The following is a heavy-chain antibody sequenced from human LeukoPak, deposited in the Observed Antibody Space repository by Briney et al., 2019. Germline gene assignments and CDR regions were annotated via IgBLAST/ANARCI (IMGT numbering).Heavy chain of an antibody. CDR3: ARGDNSGPDYYYYMDV. CDR1: GFAFSSYE. D-gene: IGHD6-19*01. Sequence: PGGSLRLSCAASGFAFSSYEMNWVRQAPGKGLEWVSYISSSDSIIYYADSVKGRFTISRDNAKNSLYLQMNSLRAEDTAVYYRARGDNSGPDYYYYMDVWGKGTTVTISS. V-gene: IGHV3-48*03. J-gene: IGHJ6*03. CDR2: ISSSDSII.